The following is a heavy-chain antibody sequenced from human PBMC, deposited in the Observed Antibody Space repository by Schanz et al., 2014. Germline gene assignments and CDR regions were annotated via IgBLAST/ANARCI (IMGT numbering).Heavy chain of an antibody. V-gene: IGHV1-18*04. D-gene: IGHD3-3*01. CDR3: ARALKGKVAIFGVIAAQNYYYMDV. CDR1: GFNFNNYD. J-gene: IGHJ6*03. CDR2: ISAYNGNT. Sequence: QVQLVQSGAEVKKPGASVKVSCTASGFNFNNYDINWVRQAPGQGLEWMGWISAYNGNTKYPQKLQGRVTMTTDTSTSTAYMELSRLRSEDTGVYYCARALKGKVAIFGVIAAQNYYYMDVWGKGTTVTVSS.